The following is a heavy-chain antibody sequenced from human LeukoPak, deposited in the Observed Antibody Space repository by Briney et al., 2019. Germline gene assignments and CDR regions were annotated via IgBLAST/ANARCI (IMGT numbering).Heavy chain of an antibody. D-gene: IGHD3-10*01. CDR3: ARMQLLWFGESNWFDP. CDR1: GGSISSYY. CDR2: IYYSGST. J-gene: IGHJ5*02. Sequence: SETLSLTCTVSGGSISSYYWSWIRQPPGKGLEWIGYIYYSGSTNYNPSLKGRVTISVDTSKNQFSLKLSCVTAADTAVYYCARMQLLWFGESNWFDPWGQGTLVTVSS. V-gene: IGHV4-59*08.